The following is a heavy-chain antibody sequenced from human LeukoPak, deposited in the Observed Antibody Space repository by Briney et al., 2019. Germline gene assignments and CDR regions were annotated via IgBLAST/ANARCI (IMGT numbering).Heavy chain of an antibody. D-gene: IGHD2-15*01. J-gene: IGHJ4*02. V-gene: IGHV1-2*02. CDR3: ARDGRYCSGGSCYANYYFDY. CDR1: GYTFTGYY. Sequence: ASVKVSCKASGYTFTGYYMHWVRQASGQGLEWMGWINPNSGGTNYAQKFQGRVTMTRDTSISTAYMELSRLRSDDTAVYYCARDGRYCSGGSCYANYYFDYWGQGTLVTVSS. CDR2: INPNSGGT.